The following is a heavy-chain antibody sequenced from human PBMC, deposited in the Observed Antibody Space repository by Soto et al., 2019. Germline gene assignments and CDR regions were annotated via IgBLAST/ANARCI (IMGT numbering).Heavy chain of an antibody. CDR1: GFTFSSYG. CDR2: ISNDGSNK. D-gene: IGHD3-10*01. V-gene: IGHV3-30*18. CDR3: AKDRGELLFGGYYFDY. Sequence: GGSLRLSCAASGFTFSSYGMHWVRQAPGKGLEWVAVISNDGSNKYYADSVKGRFTISRDNSKNTLYLQINSLRAEDTAVYYCAKDRGELLFGGYYFDYWGQGTLVTVSS. J-gene: IGHJ4*02.